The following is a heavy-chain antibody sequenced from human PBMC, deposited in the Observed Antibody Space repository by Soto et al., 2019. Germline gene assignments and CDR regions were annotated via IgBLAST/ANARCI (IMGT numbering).Heavy chain of an antibody. J-gene: IGHJ4*02. V-gene: IGHV3-30-3*01. Sequence: PGVALRLSCAASGVTFSSYNMNGVRQAPGKGLEWVAVISYDGSNKYYADSVKGRFTISRDNSQNTLYLQMNSPTAEDTADYYCARRPTPYYLDVCGQGTSVTVSS. CDR1: GVTFSSYN. CDR3: ARRPTPYYLDV. CDR2: ISYDGSNK.